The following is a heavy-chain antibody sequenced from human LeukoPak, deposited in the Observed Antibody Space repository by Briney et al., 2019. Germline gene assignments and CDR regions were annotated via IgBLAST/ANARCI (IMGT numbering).Heavy chain of an antibody. D-gene: IGHD5-24*01. CDR2: ISSDGGST. CDR1: RFTFSSYA. V-gene: IGHV3-64*01. Sequence: GGALRLSCAASRFTFSSYAMHWVRPAPGKGLDYLSSISSDGGSTYYGNSVKGRFTISRDNSKNTLYLQIGSLRAEDMAVYYCARGGMLSTGGYRGYFDYWGQGTLVTVSS. CDR3: ARGGMLSTGGYRGYFDY. J-gene: IGHJ4*02.